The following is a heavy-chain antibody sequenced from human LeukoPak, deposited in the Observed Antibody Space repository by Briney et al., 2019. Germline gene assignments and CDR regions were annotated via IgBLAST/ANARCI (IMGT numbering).Heavy chain of an antibody. J-gene: IGHJ4*02. CDR1: GFTFSSYA. CDR2: ISGSGGST. CDR3: AKWESMGFPGDSSSFHY. Sequence: GGSLRLSCAASGFTFSSYAMSWVRQAPGEGLEWVSAISGSGGSTYYADSVKGRFTISRDNSKNTLYLQMNSLRAEDTAVYYCAKWESMGFPGDSSSFHYWGQGTLVTVSS. D-gene: IGHD6-6*01. V-gene: IGHV3-23*01.